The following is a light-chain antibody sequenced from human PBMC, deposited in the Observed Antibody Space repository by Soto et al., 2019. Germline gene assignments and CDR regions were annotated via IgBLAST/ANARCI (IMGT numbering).Light chain of an antibody. Sequence: EIVLTQSPATLSLSPGERATLSCRASQSVSSYLAWYQQKPGQAPRLFIYDASNRATGIPARFSGSGSGTDFTLTISSLEPEDFAVYYCQQRSNWPGFTFGPGTKVDIK. J-gene: IGKJ3*01. CDR1: QSVSSY. V-gene: IGKV3-11*01. CDR2: DAS. CDR3: QQRSNWPGFT.